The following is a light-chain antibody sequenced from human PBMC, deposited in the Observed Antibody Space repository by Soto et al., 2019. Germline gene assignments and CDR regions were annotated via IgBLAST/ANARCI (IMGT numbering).Light chain of an antibody. V-gene: IGKV3-20*01. J-gene: IGKJ2*01. CDR2: GAS. Sequence: EIVLTQSPGTLSLSPGERAILSCRASQSFSSNYLAWYQQKPGQAPRLLIYGASSRATGVPDRFSGSGSGTDFTLTISRLEPEDVAVYYCQQDGTSPPFAFGQGTKVEIK. CDR3: QQDGTSPPFA. CDR1: QSFSSNY.